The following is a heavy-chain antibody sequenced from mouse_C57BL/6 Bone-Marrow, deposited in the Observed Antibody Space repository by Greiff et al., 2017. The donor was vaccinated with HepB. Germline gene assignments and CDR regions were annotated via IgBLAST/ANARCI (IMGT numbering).Heavy chain of an antibody. CDR1: GFTFSSYG. J-gene: IGHJ3*01. CDR3: ARPYDYAWFAY. V-gene: IGHV5-6*01. CDR2: ISSGGSYT. D-gene: IGHD2-4*01. Sequence: EVQLVESGGDLVKPGGSLKLSCAASGFTFSSYGMSWVRQTPDKRLEWVATISSGGSYTYYPDSVKGRFTISRDNAKNTLYLQMSSLKSEDPAMYYCARPYDYAWFAYWGQGTLVTVSA.